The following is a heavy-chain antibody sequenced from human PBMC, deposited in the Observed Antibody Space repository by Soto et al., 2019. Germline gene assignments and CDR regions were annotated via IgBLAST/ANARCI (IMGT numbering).Heavy chain of an antibody. CDR1: GFIFSSYT. V-gene: IGHV3-21*01. J-gene: IGHJ4*02. Sequence: EVQLVESGGGLVKPGGSLRLSCAASGFIFSSYTMNWVRQAPGKGLEWVSSISSSSSYIYYADSVKGRFTISRDNAKNSPYLQRNGLRAADRAGYYCAGGYSYCDYWGQGTLVTVCS. D-gene: IGHD5-18*01. CDR3: AGGYSYCDY. CDR2: ISSSSSYI.